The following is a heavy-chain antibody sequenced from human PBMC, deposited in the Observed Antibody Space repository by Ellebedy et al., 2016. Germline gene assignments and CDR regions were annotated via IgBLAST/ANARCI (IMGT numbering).Heavy chain of an antibody. D-gene: IGHD5-18*01. J-gene: IGHJ6*02. CDR1: GFTFSTYW. CDR3: ARDGYAYATDV. V-gene: IGHV3-7*01. CDR2: IKQDGSEK. Sequence: GESLKISCAASGFTFSTYWMTWVRQAPGKGLEWVATIKQDGSEKYYVDSVKGRFTISRDNAKDSLYLQMSRLRAEDTALYYCARDGYAYATDVWGQGTTVTVSS.